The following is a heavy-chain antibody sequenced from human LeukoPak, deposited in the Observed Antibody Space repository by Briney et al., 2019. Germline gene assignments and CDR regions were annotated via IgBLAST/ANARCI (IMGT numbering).Heavy chain of an antibody. Sequence: GGSLRLSCAASGFTFSSYSMNWVRQAPGKGLEWVSSISSSSSYIYYADSVKGRFTISRDNAKNSLYLQMNSLRAEDTAVYYCARDGKGLAYYFDYWGQGTLVTVSS. J-gene: IGHJ4*02. CDR3: ARDGKGLAYYFDY. CDR1: GFTFSSYS. CDR2: ISSSSSYI. V-gene: IGHV3-21*01. D-gene: IGHD6-19*01.